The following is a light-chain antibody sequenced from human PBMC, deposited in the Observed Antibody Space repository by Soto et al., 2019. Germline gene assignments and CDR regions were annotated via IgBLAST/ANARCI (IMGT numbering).Light chain of an antibody. V-gene: IGKV3D-7*01. CDR2: GAS. CDR3: QQDYNSLT. Sequence: IEMTQSPATLSLSPGERATLSCRASQSVSSSYLSWYQQKPGQAPRLLIYGASTRATGIPARFSGSGSGTDFTLTISSLQPEDFAVYYCQQDYNSLTFGGGTKVDIK. J-gene: IGKJ4*01. CDR1: QSVSSSY.